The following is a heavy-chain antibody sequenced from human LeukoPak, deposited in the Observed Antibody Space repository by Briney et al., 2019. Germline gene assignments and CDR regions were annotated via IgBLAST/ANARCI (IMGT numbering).Heavy chain of an antibody. J-gene: IGHJ4*02. V-gene: IGHV3-21*04. CDR1: GFTFSSYS. D-gene: IGHD2-15*01. CDR2: ISSSSSYI. Sequence: GGSLRLSCAASGFTFSSYSMNWVRQAPGKGLEWVSSISSSSSYIYYADSVKGRFTISRDNAKNSLYLQMNTLRAEDTAVYFCAKSPVSSCRGSFCYPFDYWGQGNLVTVSS. CDR3: AKSPVSSCRGSFCYPFDY.